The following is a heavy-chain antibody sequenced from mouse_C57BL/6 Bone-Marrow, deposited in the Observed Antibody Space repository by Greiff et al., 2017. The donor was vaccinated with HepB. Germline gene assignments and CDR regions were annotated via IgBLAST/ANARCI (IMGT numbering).Heavy chain of an antibody. CDR3: AGYYGSSYHFDV. CDR2: INPNNGGT. CDR1: GYTFTDYY. D-gene: IGHD1-1*01. Sequence: EVQLQQSGPELVKPGASVKISCKASGYTFTDYYMNWVKQSHGKSLEWIGDINPNNGGTSYNQKFKGKATLTVDKSSSTAYMELRSLTSEDSAVYYCAGYYGSSYHFDVWGTGTTVTVSS. V-gene: IGHV1-26*01. J-gene: IGHJ1*03.